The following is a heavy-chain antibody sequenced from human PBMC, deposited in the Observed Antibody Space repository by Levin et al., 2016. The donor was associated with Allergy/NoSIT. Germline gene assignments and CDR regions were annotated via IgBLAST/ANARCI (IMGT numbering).Heavy chain of an antibody. CDR2: ISSSSSYI. Sequence: GGSLRLSCAASGFTFSSYSMNWVRQAPGKGLEWVSSISSSSSYIYYADSVKGRFTISRDNAKNSLYLQMNSLRAEDTAVYYCARVQGGETIFGVVIQTRSMEFWGQGTLVTVSS. CDR1: GFTFSSYS. CDR3: ARVQGGETIFGVVIQTRSMEF. J-gene: IGHJ4*02. D-gene: IGHD3-3*01. V-gene: IGHV3-21*01.